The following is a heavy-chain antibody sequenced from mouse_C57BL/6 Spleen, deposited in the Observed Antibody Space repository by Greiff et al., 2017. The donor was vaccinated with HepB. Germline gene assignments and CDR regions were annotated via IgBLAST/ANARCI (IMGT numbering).Heavy chain of an antibody. Sequence: VQLQQPGAELVRPGTSVKLSCKASGYTFTSYWMHWVKQRPGQGLEWIGVIDPSDSYTNYNQKFKGKATLTVDTSSSTAYMQLSSLTSEDSAVYYCARLGGDWGQGTSVTVSS. V-gene: IGHV1-59*01. CDR2: IDPSDSYT. J-gene: IGHJ4*01. CDR3: ARLGGD. CDR1: GYTFTSYW.